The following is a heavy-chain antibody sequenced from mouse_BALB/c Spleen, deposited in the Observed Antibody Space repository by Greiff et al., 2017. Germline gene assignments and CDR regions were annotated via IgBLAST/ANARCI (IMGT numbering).Heavy chain of an antibody. V-gene: IGHV3-8*02. Sequence: EVKLVESGPSLVKPSQTLSLTCSVTGDSITSGYWNWIRKFPGNKLEYMGYISYSGSTNYNPSLKSRISITRDTSKNQYYLQLNSVTTEDTATSYCARCYYGSSYLAYWGQGTLVTVSA. D-gene: IGHD1-1*01. CDR1: GDSITSGY. CDR3: ARCYYGSSYLAY. J-gene: IGHJ3*01. CDR2: ISYSGST.